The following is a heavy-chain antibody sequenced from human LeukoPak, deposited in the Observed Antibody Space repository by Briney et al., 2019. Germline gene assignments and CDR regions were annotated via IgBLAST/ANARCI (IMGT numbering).Heavy chain of an antibody. CDR2: ISYDGSNK. CDR3: AMLGGTGGYDFDY. J-gene: IGHJ4*02. V-gene: IGHV3-30*03. D-gene: IGHD3-16*01. Sequence: PGGSLRLSCAASGFTFSSYGMHWVRQAPGKGLEWVAVISYDGSNKYYADSVKGRFTISRDNSKNTLYLQMNSLRAEDTAVYYCAMLGGTGGYDFDYWGQGTLVTVSS. CDR1: GFTFSSYG.